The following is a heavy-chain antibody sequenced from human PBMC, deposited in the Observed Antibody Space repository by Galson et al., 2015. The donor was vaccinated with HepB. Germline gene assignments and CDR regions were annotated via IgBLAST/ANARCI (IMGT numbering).Heavy chain of an antibody. J-gene: IGHJ4*02. V-gene: IGHV3-7*01. CDR2: IKQDGSEK. Sequence: SLRLSCAASGFTFSSYWMSWVRQAPGKGLEWLANIKQDGSEKYYVDSVKGRFTISRDNAKNSLYLQMNSLRAEDTAVYYCARGGLSLGRPYYFDYWGQGTLVTVSS. D-gene: IGHD3-10*01. CDR3: ARGGLSLGRPYYFDY. CDR1: GFTFSSYW.